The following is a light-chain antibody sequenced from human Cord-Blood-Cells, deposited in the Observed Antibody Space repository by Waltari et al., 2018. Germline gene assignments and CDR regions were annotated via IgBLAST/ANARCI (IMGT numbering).Light chain of an antibody. V-gene: IGKV3-11*01. Sequence: EIVLTQSPATLSLSPGARATLSCSPSQSVRSYLAWYQQKPGQAPRLLIYNASNRATRIPARFRGSGSGTDFTLTISSLEPEDFAVYYCQQRSNWPPFTFGPGTKVDIK. CDR1: QSVRSY. CDR2: NAS. J-gene: IGKJ3*01. CDR3: QQRSNWPPFT.